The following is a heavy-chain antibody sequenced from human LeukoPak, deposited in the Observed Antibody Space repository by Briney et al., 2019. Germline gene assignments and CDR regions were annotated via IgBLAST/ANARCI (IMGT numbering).Heavy chain of an antibody. J-gene: IGHJ4*02. CDR1: GFTFSSYS. CDR2: ISSSSSYI. V-gene: IGHV3-21*01. D-gene: IGHD3-22*01. Sequence: GGSLRLSCAASGFTFSSYSMNWVRQAPGKGLEWVSSISSSSSYIYYADSVKGRFTISRDNAKNSLYLQMNSLRAEDTAVYYCARXGGPTYYDNRAPPRLXDXXGQGXXVTV. CDR3: ARXGGPTYYDNRAPPRLXDX.